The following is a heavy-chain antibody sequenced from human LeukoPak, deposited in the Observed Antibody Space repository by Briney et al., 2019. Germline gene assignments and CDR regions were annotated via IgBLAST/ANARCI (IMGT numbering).Heavy chain of an antibody. V-gene: IGHV4-39*07. CDR1: GGPISSSNYY. CDR2: IYYSGNT. Sequence: PSETLSLTCTVSGGPISSSNYYWGWIRQPPGKGLEWIGSIYYSGNTYYNPSLKSRVTISIDTSKNQFSLKLRSVTAADTAVYYCARDLITLASWISDNWGQGTLVTVSS. CDR3: ARDLITLASWISDN. D-gene: IGHD5-12*01. J-gene: IGHJ4*02.